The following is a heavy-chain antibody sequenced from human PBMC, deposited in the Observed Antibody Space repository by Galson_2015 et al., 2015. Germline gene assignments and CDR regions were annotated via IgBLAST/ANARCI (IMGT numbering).Heavy chain of an antibody. CDR2: ISSSSSYI. V-gene: IGHV3-21*01. Sequence: SLKLSCAASGFTFSSYSMNWVRQAPGKGLEWVSSISSSSSYIYYADSVKGRFTISRDNAKNSLYLQMNSLRAEDTAVYYCARRVGSGSWFDPWGQGTLVTVSS. CDR1: GFTFSSYS. CDR3: ARRVGSGSWFDP. D-gene: IGHD3-10*01. J-gene: IGHJ5*02.